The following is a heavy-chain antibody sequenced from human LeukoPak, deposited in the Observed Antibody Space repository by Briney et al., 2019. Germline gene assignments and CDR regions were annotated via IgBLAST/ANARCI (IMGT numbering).Heavy chain of an antibody. CDR1: GFTFDDYA. J-gene: IGHJ4*02. CDR3: AKAGPPLDYGDYFDY. Sequence: GRSLRLSCAASGFTFDDYAMHWVRQAPGKGLEWVSGISWNSGSIGYADSAKGRFTISRDNAKNSLYLQMNSLRAEDMALYYCAKAGPPLDYGDYFDYWGQGTLVTVSS. CDR2: ISWNSGSI. D-gene: IGHD4-17*01. V-gene: IGHV3-9*03.